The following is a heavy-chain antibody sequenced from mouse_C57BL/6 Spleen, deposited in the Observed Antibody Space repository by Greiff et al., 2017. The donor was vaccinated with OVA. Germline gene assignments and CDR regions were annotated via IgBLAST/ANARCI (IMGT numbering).Heavy chain of an antibody. CDR2: IDPSDSYT. V-gene: IGHV1-69*01. CDR1: GYTFTSYW. D-gene: IGHD1-1*01. CDR3: ARGSSYWYFDV. Sequence: LQPGAELVMPGASVKLSCKASGYTFTSYWMHWVKQRPGQGLEWIGEIDPSDSYTNYNQKFKGKSTLTVDKSSSTAYMQLSSLTSEDSAVYYCARGSSYWYFDVWGTGTTVTVSS. J-gene: IGHJ1*03.